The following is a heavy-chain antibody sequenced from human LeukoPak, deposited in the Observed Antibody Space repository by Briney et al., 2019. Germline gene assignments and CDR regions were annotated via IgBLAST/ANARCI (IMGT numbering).Heavy chain of an antibody. D-gene: IGHD6-13*01. CDR2: ISGGCATT. J-gene: IGHJ4*02. Sequence: GGSLRLSCAASGFTFSSYAMSWVRQAPGKGLEWVSDISGGCATTFYADSVKGRFTISRDNSKNTLYLQLSSLRAEDTAVYYCAKSTGYSTTGRDFDSWGRGTLVTASS. CDR3: AKSTGYSTTGRDFDS. V-gene: IGHV3-23*01. CDR1: GFTFSSYA.